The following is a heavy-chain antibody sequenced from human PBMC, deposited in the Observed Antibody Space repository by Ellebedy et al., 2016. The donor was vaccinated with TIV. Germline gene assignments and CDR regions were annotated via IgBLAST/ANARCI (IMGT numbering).Heavy chain of an antibody. J-gene: IGHJ4*02. Sequence: PGGSLRLSCKGSGYSFTTYWSGWVRQMLGKGLEWIGNIYTGDSNTMYSPSFQAQVTISADKSVSTAYLQWTSLKASDTALYFCASNYAYGVPVDFWGQGTLVIVSS. CDR1: GYSFTTYW. D-gene: IGHD3-16*01. CDR2: IYTGDSNT. V-gene: IGHV5-51*01. CDR3: ASNYAYGVPVDF.